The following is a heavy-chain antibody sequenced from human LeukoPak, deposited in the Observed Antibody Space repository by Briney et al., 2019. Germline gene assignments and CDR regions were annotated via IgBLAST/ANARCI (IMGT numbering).Heavy chain of an antibody. D-gene: IGHD3-10*01. CDR1: GYTFAKYY. CDR3: ARDGPGTLWFGELSIPLDV. V-gene: IGHV1-46*01. CDR2: INPSDGGT. J-gene: IGHJ6*02. Sequence: ASVKVSCKASGYTFAKYYIHWVRQAPGQGLEWMGMINPSDGGTTYAQRFQGRVTMPRDMSTTTDYMDLRSLRSEDTAVYFCARDGPGTLWFGELSIPLDVWGQGTTVTVSS.